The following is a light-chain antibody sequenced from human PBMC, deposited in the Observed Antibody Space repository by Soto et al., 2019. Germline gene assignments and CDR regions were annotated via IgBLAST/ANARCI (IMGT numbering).Light chain of an antibody. Sequence: EIVMTQSPSTLSVSPGERVTLSCRASQSVTNNLAWYQQKPGQAPRLLIYVASTRAPGIPARFSGSGSGTEFTLTISSLQSEDFAVYYCQQYNSWPIPFGRGTRLEIK. J-gene: IGKJ5*01. CDR1: QSVTNN. CDR3: QQYNSWPIP. CDR2: VAS. V-gene: IGKV3-15*01.